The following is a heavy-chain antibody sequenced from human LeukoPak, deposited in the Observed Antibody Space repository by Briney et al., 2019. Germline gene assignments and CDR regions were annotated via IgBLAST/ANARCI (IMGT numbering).Heavy chain of an antibody. D-gene: IGHD3-16*01. V-gene: IGHV1-18*01. CDR2: ISAYNGNT. Sequence: GESLKISCKGSGYSFTSYGISWVRQAPGQGLEWMGWISAYNGNTNYAQKLQGRVTMTTDTSTSTAYMELRSLRSDDTAVYYCARDGVMHFDYWGQGTLVTVSS. CDR3: ARDGVMHFDY. J-gene: IGHJ4*02. CDR1: GYSFTSYG.